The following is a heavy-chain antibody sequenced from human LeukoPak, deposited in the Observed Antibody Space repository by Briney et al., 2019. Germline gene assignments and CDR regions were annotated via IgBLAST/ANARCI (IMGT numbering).Heavy chain of an antibody. J-gene: IGHJ4*02. CDR2: IYPGDSDT. CDR3: ARRYYFGSGNHFDY. D-gene: IGHD3-10*01. Sequence: GESLKISCQGSGNTFTNYWVGWVRQMPGKGLEWMGIIYPGDSDTRYNPSFQGQVTISADKSISTAYLQWNSLKASDTAMYYCARRYYFGSGNHFDYWGQGTLVSVSS. V-gene: IGHV5-51*01. CDR1: GNTFTNYW.